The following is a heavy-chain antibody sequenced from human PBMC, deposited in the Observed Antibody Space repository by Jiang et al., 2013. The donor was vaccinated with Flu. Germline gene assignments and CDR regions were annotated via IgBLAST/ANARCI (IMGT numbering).Heavy chain of an antibody. CDR1: GFTFSYFG. D-gene: IGHD5-18*01. CDR3: ATLRGSSFDTYVADS. V-gene: IGHV3-30*02. J-gene: IGHJ4*02. Sequence: QLVESGGGVVQPGGSLTLSCAASGFTFSYFGMYWVRQSPGKGPEWVASVRHDGSNKFYGDSVKGRFTISRDNSRSTLYLQMMGLRPEDTAVYYCATLRGSSFDTYVADSWGQGTLVTVSS. CDR2: VRHDGSNK.